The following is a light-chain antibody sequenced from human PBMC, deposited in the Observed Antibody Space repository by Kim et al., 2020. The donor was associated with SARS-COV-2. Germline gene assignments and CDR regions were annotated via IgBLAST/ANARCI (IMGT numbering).Light chain of an antibody. CDR1: QGISKY. CDR2: DAS. CDR3: QQYDAYPIT. J-gene: IGKJ5*01. V-gene: IGKV1-16*01. Sequence: DIQMTQSPSSLSASVGDRVTITCRASQGISKYLAWLQQKPGKAPKSLIYDASSLQSGVPSRFSGSGSGRDFTLTISGLQPEDLATYYCQQYDAYPITFGQGTRLEIK.